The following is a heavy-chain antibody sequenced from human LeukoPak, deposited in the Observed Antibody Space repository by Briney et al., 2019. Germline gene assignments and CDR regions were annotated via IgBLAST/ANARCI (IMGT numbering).Heavy chain of an antibody. CDR1: TFALSRYP. CDR2: IDDNGGGT. D-gene: IGHD1-26*01. Sequence: GRSMTPSCPVYTFALSRYPTSWDRQAHGKGLEWVSTIDDNGGGTYSADSVKGRFTHSRDNSKNTVSLQMNSLRGEGTAVYYCAKELTVGALYYFDYWGQGILVTVSS. V-gene: IGHV3-23*01. J-gene: IGHJ4*02. CDR3: AKELTVGALYYFDY.